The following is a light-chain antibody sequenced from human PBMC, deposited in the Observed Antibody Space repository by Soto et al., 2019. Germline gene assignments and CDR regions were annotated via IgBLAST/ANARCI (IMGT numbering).Light chain of an antibody. Sequence: EIVLTQSPGTLSLSPGDRGTLSCRASQNLGTLYLAWFQQKSGQAPRLLIYSASRRATGIPDRFSGSGSGTDFTLTISRLEPEDFAVYYCQQYGSSRTFGQGTKVDIK. CDR3: QQYGSSRT. CDR2: SAS. J-gene: IGKJ1*01. CDR1: QNLGTLY. V-gene: IGKV3-20*01.